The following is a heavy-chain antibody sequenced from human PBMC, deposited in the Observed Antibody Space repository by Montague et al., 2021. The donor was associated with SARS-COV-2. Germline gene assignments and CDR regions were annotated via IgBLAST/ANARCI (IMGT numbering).Heavy chain of an antibody. D-gene: IGHD3-22*01. V-gene: IGHV5-51*07. CDR2: IYPGDSDT. CDR3: ARVTDYYYDTSGYWDAFDI. J-gene: IGHJ3*02. CDR1: GYSFTSYW. Sequence: QSGAEVKEPGESLKISCKGSGYSFTSYWIGWVHQMPGNGLEWMGIIYPGDSDTRYSPSFQGQVTISADKSISTAYLQWSSLKASDTAIYYCARVTDYYYDTSGYWDAFDIWGQGTMVTVPS.